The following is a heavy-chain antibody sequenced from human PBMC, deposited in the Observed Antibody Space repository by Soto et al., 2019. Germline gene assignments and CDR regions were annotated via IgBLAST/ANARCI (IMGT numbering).Heavy chain of an antibody. V-gene: IGHV3-23*01. CDR1: GFTFGSYS. D-gene: IGHD2-21*02. J-gene: IGHJ3*02. CDR2: VSGSGGST. CDR3: AKDWTAI. Sequence: EVQLSESEGGLVQPGGSLRLSCAASGFTFGSYSMSWVRQAPGKGLEWVSTVSGSGGSTYYGDSVKGRFTISRDNSKNTLYLQMNSLRAEDTAVYYCAKDWTAIWGQGTMVTVSS.